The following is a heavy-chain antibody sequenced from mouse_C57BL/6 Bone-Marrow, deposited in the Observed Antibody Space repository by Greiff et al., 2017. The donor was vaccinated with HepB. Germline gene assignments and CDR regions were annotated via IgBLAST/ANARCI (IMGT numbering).Heavy chain of an antibody. CDR2: IDPSDSYT. CDR3: AIRGNYHY. D-gene: IGHD2-1*01. CDR1: GYTFTSYW. J-gene: IGHJ2*01. V-gene: IGHV1-69*01. Sequence: QVQLQQPGAELVMPGASVKLSCKASGYTFTSYWMHWVKQRPGQGLEWIGEIDPSDSYTNYNQKFKGKSTLTVDKSSSTAYMQLSSLTAEDSAVYYCAIRGNYHYWGHGTTLTVSS.